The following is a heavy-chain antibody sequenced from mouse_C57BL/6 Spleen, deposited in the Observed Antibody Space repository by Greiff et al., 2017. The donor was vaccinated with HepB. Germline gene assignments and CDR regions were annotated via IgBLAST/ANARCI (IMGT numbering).Heavy chain of an antibody. CDR1: GYTFTSYW. CDR3: ARSGY. D-gene: IGHD3-1*01. V-gene: IGHV1-50*01. Sequence: QVQLQQPGAELVKPGASVKLSCKVSGYTFTSYWMQWVKQRPGQGLEWIGEIDPSDSYTNYNQKFKGKATLTEDTSSSTAYMQLSSRASEDSAVYYCARSGYWGQGTTLTVSS. J-gene: IGHJ2*01. CDR2: IDPSDSYT.